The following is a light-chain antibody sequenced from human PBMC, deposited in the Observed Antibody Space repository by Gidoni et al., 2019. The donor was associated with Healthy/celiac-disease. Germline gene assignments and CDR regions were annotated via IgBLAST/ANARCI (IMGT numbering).Light chain of an antibody. V-gene: IGKV1-39*01. CDR2: AAS. Sequence: DIQMTQSPSSLSASVGDRVTITCRASQSISSYLNWYQQKPGKAPKLLIYAASSLQSGVPSRFSGSGSGTDFTLTSSSLQPEDFATYYCQQSYSTPSTFGGGTKVEIK. J-gene: IGKJ4*01. CDR3: QQSYSTPST. CDR1: QSISSY.